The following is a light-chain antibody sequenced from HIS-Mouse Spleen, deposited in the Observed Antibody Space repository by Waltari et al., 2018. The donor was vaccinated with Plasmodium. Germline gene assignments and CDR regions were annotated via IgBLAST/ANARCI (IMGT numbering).Light chain of an antibody. CDR2: EDS. V-gene: IGLV3-10*01. J-gene: IGLJ3*02. CDR3: YSTDSSGNHRV. Sequence: SYELTQPPSVSVSPGQTARITCSGDALPKKYAYWSQQKSGQAPVLVIYEDSKRPPGIPERFSGFSSGTMATLTISGAQVEDEADYYCYSTDSSGNHRVFGGGTKLTVL. CDR1: ALPKKY.